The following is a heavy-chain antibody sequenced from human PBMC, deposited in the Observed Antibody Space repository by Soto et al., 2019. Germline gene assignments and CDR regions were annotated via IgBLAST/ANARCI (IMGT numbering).Heavy chain of an antibody. CDR3: AGAFGYRSGC. Sequence: EVQLVESGGGLVQPGGSLRLSCAASGFSFGSNWLHWVRQVPGKGLMWLSQISIDGSTTNYANSVKGRFTISRDNSKTTLYLQMNSLRAEDTAVYYCAGAFGYRSGCWGQGTLVTVSS. CDR1: GFSFGSNW. V-gene: IGHV3-74*01. CDR2: ISIDGSTT. D-gene: IGHD6-19*01. J-gene: IGHJ4*02.